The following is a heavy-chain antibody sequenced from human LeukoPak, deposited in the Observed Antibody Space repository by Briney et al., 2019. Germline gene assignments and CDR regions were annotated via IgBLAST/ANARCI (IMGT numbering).Heavy chain of an antibody. CDR1: GYTFTSYA. J-gene: IGHJ4*02. Sequence: ASVKVSCKASGYTFTSYAMNWVRQAPGQGLEWMGWIYTNTGNPTYAKGFTGRFVFSLDTSVSTAYLQISSLKAEDTAVYYCAREGGLYSSSSSWGLFDYWGQGTLVTVSS. CDR3: AREGGLYSSSSSWGLFDY. V-gene: IGHV7-4-1*02. CDR2: IYTNTGNP. D-gene: IGHD6-6*01.